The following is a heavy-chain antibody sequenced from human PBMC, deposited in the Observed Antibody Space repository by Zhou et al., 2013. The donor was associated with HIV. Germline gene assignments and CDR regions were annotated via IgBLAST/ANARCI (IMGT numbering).Heavy chain of an antibody. V-gene: IGHV1-18*01. CDR2: ITTYNGNT. J-gene: IGHJ4*02. D-gene: IGHD3-16*01. CDR3: AKDKGGGSYSPFDY. Sequence: QVQLVQSGGEVKMPGASVKVSCKTSGYSFNSYAISWVRQAPGQGLEWMGWITTYNGNTDYAANLQGRVTLTADTSTQTVYMELRSLRSDDTAVYYCAKDKGGGSYSPFDYWGQGTLVTVSS. CDR1: GYSFNSYA.